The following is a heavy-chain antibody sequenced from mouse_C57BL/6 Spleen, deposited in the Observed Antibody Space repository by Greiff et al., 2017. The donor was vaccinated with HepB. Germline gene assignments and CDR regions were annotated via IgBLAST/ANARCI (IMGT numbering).Heavy chain of an antibody. D-gene: IGHD2-5*01. V-gene: IGHV1-42*01. CDR3: ARTSNYVEGYYFDY. J-gene: IGHJ2*01. CDR2: INPSTGGT. Sequence: VHVKQSGPELVKPGASVKISCKASGYSFTGYYMNWVKQSPEKSLEWIGEINPSTGGTTYNQKFKAKATLTVDKSSSTAYMQLKSLTSEDSAVYYCARTSNYVEGYYFDYWGQGTTLTVSS. CDR1: GYSFTGYY.